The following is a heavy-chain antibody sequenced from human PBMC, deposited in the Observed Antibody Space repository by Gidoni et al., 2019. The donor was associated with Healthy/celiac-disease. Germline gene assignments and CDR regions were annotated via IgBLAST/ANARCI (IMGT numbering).Heavy chain of an antibody. CDR1: GVSFSGYY. D-gene: IGHD3-3*01. CDR3: SRGAYDFGDLTRVDY. Sequence: QFQLLQWGSCLLKASETFSLTCAVYGVSFSGYYWSCIRQPPGKGREWLGEINHSGSTNYNQALKSRVTISVDRSKNQFSLKLRSVTAADTAVYYCSRGAYDFGDLTRVDYWGQGTLVTVSS. CDR2: INHSGST. J-gene: IGHJ4*02. V-gene: IGHV4-34*01.